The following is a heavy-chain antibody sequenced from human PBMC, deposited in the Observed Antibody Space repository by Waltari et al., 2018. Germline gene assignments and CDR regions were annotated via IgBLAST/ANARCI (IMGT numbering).Heavy chain of an antibody. CDR3: AKTQYDFWSAYFDY. CDR1: GYTFTKYS. D-gene: IGHD3-3*01. Sequence: QVYLVQSGAELKKPGAPVKVSCKASGYTFTKYSMPWVRQAPGQGLEWMGWIHGGNGNTKYSKKFQDRLSISQDTSATTVYMELSSLTSEDTAVYYCAKTQYDFWSAYFDYWGQGTLVTVSS. J-gene: IGHJ4*02. CDR2: IHGGNGNT. V-gene: IGHV1-3*01.